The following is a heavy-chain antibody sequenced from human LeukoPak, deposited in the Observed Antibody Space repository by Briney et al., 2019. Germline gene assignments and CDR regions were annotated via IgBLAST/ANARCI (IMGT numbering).Heavy chain of an antibody. CDR1: GFTFSSYA. CDR2: IWYDGSIK. V-gene: IGHV3-33*08. D-gene: IGHD3-10*01. Sequence: GGSLRLSCAASGFTFSSYAMSWVRQAPGKGLEWVAVIWYDGSIKYYADSVKGRFTVSRDNSKNTLYLQLNSLRAEDTAVYYCALLWFGELVGHWGQGTLVTVSS. J-gene: IGHJ4*02. CDR3: ALLWFGELVGH.